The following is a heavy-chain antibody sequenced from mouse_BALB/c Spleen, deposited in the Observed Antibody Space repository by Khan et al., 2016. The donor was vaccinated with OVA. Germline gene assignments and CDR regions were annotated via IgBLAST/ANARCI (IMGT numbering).Heavy chain of an antibody. J-gene: IGHJ3*01. Sequence: QMQLQQSGAELARPGASVKMSCKASGYTFTTYTIHWVKQRPGQGLEWIGYIIPSNDYTNYNQKFKDRATLTADKSSGTAYMQLSSLTSEDSAVYYCAREGAYYRSDGWFAYWGQGTLVTVSA. D-gene: IGHD2-14*01. CDR3: AREGAYYRSDGWFAY. CDR1: GYTFTTYT. CDR2: IIPSNDYT. V-gene: IGHV1-4*01.